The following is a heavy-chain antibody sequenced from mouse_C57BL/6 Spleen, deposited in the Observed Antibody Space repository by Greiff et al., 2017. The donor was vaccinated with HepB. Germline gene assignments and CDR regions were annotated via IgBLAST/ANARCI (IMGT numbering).Heavy chain of an antibody. Sequence: VQLQQPGAELVKPGASVKLSCKASGYTFTSYWMHWVKQRPGQGLEWIGMIHPNSGSTNYNEKFKSKAKLTVDKSSSTAYMQLSSRTSEDSAVYYCARGDPYYSNPAWFAYWGQGTLVTVSA. V-gene: IGHV1-64*01. CDR1: GYTFTSYW. CDR3: ARGDPYYSNPAWFAY. CDR2: IHPNSGST. D-gene: IGHD2-5*01. J-gene: IGHJ3*01.